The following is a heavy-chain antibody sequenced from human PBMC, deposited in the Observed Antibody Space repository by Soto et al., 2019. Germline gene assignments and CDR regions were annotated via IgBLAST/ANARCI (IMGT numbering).Heavy chain of an antibody. D-gene: IGHD2-21*02. Sequence: PSGSLSDTCGVSGGTVASSHWWSWVRQSPGGGLEWIGNVYHTGDTNFNPSLQSRVTISVDKSNNQFSLRLNSLTAADTAVYFCAREIVTAGGNNYFDPWGPGTLVTVS. J-gene: IGHJ5*02. V-gene: IGHV4-4*02. CDR1: GGTVASSHW. CDR3: AREIVTAGGNNYFDP. CDR2: VYHTGDT.